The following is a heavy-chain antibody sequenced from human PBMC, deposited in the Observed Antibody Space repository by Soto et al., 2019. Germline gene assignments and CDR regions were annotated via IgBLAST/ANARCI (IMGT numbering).Heavy chain of an antibody. J-gene: IGHJ4*02. CDR3: ARVLAARPSVLAYFDY. CDR2: IDPSDSYT. D-gene: IGHD6-6*01. CDR1: GYSFTIYW. Sequence: PGESLKISCKGSGYSFTIYWISWARQMPGKGLEWMGRIDPSDSYTNYSPSFQGHVTISADKSISTAYLQWSSLRAEDTAVYYCARVLAARPSVLAYFDYWGQGTLVTVSS. V-gene: IGHV5-10-1*01.